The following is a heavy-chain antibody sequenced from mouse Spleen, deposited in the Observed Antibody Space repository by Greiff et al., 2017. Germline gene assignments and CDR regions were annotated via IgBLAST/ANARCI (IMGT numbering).Heavy chain of an antibody. CDR2: INPNNGGT. Sequence: EVQLQQSGPELVKPGASVKMSCKASGYTFTDYNMHWVKQSHGKSLEWIGYINPNNGGTSYNQKFKGKATLTVNKSSSTAYMELRSLTSEDSAVYYCARYNYRPHRYDEEYYAMDYWGQGTSVTVSS. CDR1: GYTFTDYN. D-gene: IGHD2-14*01. J-gene: IGHJ4*01. CDR3: ARYNYRPHRYDEEYYAMDY. V-gene: IGHV1-22*01.